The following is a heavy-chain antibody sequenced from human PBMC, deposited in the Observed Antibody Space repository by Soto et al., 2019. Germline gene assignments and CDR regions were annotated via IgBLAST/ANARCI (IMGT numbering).Heavy chain of an antibody. D-gene: IGHD1-1*01. V-gene: IGHV3-15*01. J-gene: IGHJ4*02. Sequence: PGGSLRLSCAASGFIFEDAWMSWVRQAPGKGLEWVGRIKRKVGGGTTDYAAPVEGRFTISRDDSKNTLYLQMNSLKTEDTAVYFCARGNHPGDYFDHWGPGT. CDR3: ARGNHPGDYFDH. CDR1: GFIFEDAW. CDR2: IKRKVGGGTT.